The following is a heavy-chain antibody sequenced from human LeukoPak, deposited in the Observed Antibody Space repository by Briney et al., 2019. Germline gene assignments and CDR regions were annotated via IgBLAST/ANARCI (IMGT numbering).Heavy chain of an antibody. CDR3: ARDSLLTSSPRKEH. CDR1: GGSISSYY. J-gene: IGHJ1*01. Sequence: SETLSLTCTVSGGSISSYYWSWIRQPAAKGREWIGRIYTSGSTNYNPSLKSRVTMSVDTSKNQFSLKLSSVAAAKTAVYYWARDSLLTSSPRKEHWGQGTLVTVSS. CDR2: IYTSGST. V-gene: IGHV4-4*07. D-gene: IGHD3-9*01.